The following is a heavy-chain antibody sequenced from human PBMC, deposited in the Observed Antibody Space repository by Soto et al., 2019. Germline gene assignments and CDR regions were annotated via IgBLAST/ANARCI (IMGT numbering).Heavy chain of an antibody. D-gene: IGHD3-10*01. CDR1: GDTFTGCF. V-gene: IGHV1-2*02. J-gene: IGHJ5*02. CDR2: INPYSGGA. Sequence: GASVEVSCEASGDTFTGCFRRWVRQAPGEGLEWMGWINPYSGGADYAQSFQGRVTMTRDTSISTVYMELSRLRFDDTAVYYCARVIRGAYYNSPLDTWGQGTVVTVSS. CDR3: ARVIRGAYYNSPLDT.